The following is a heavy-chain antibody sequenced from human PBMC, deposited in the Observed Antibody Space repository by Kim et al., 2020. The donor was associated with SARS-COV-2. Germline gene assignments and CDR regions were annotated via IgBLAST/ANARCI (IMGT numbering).Heavy chain of an antibody. J-gene: IGHJ6*02. CDR2: IWYDGSNK. Sequence: GGSLRLSCATSGFTFTSYGMHWVRQAPGKGLEWVAVIWYDGSNKYYADSVKGRFTISRDNSKNTLSLQMNSLRAEDTAVYYCAKDAYDSSSWFWGYGMDVWGQGTTVTVSS. D-gene: IGHD6-13*01. V-gene: IGHV3-33*06. CDR1: GFTFTSYG. CDR3: AKDAYDSSSWFWGYGMDV.